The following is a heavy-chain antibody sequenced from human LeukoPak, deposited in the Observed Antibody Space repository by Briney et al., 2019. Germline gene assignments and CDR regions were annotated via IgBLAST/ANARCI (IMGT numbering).Heavy chain of an antibody. V-gene: IGHV3-73*01. CDR1: GFTFSGSA. D-gene: IGHD2-8*01. J-gene: IGHJ4*02. Sequence: PGGSLRLSCAASGFTFSGSAMHWVRQASGKGLEWVGLIRSKANIYATVYAASVKGRFTISRDDSKNTAYLQMNSLKTEDTAVYYCTDGVGSYWGQGTLVTVSS. CDR2: IRSKANIYAT. CDR3: TDGVGSY.